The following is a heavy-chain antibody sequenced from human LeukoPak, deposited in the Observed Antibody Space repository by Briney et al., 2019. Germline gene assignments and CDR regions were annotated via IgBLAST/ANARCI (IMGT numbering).Heavy chain of an antibody. J-gene: IGHJ4*02. CDR2: IYYGGST. D-gene: IGHD2-8*01. CDR1: GGSISSGGYY. Sequence: SETLSLTCTVSGGSISSGGYYWSWIRQHPGKGLEWIGYIYYGGSTYYNPSPRSRVTISVDTSKNQFSLKLSSVTAADTAVYYCARVQGMVYANFDYWGQGTLVTVSS. CDR3: ARVQGMVYANFDY. V-gene: IGHV4-31*03.